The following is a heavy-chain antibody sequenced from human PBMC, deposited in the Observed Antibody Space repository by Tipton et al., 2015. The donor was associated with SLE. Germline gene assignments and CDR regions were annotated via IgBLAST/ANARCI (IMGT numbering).Heavy chain of an antibody. CDR3: ASIQLWPTIGAFDI. V-gene: IGHV4-38-2*01. D-gene: IGHD5-18*01. CDR2: IYHSGST. J-gene: IGHJ3*02. CDR1: GYSISSGYY. Sequence: TLSLTCAVSGYSISSGYYWGWIRQPPGKGLEWIGRIYHSGSTYYNPSLKSRVTISVDTSKNQFSLKLSSVTAADTAVYYCASIQLWPTIGAFDIWGQGTMVTVSS.